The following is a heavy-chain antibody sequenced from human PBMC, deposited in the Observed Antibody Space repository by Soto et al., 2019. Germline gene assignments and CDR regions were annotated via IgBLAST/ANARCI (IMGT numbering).Heavy chain of an antibody. J-gene: IGHJ4*02. CDR3: ARDAGYNGY. Sequence: QVQLVQSGAEVKKPGSSVKVSCKASGGTFSSYTISWVRQAPGQGLEWMGRIIPILGIANYAQKFQGRVTISADKTTSTGYMELSSLRSEDTAVYYCARDAGYNGYWGQGTLVTVSS. V-gene: IGHV1-69*08. CDR2: IIPILGIA. CDR1: GGTFSSYT. D-gene: IGHD5-12*01.